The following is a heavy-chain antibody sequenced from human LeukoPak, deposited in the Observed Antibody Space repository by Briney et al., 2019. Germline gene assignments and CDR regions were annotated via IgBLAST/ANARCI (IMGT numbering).Heavy chain of an antibody. CDR1: GGSISSYY. CDR2: IYYSGST. CDR3: AGDPTVTTDGYGMDV. J-gene: IGHJ6*04. D-gene: IGHD4-17*01. Sequence: PSETLSLTCTVSGGSISSYYWSWIRQPPGKGLEWIGYIYYSGSTNYNPSLKSRVTISADTSKNQFSLKLSSVTAADTAVYYCAGDPTVTTDGYGMDVWGKGTTVTVSS. V-gene: IGHV4-59*01.